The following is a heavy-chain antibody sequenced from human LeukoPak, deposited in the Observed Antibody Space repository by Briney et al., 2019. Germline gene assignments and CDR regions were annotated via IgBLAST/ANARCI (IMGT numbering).Heavy chain of an antibody. CDR1: GGSISSSSYY. D-gene: IGHD3-22*01. Sequence: SETLSLTCTVSGGSISSSSYYWGWIRQPPGKGLEWIGSIYYSGSTYYNPSLKSRVTISVDTSKNQFSLKLSSATAADTAVYYCARDSYDTSGYYEPLDYWGQGTLVTVSS. J-gene: IGHJ4*02. V-gene: IGHV4-39*07. CDR3: ARDSYDTSGYYEPLDY. CDR2: IYYSGST.